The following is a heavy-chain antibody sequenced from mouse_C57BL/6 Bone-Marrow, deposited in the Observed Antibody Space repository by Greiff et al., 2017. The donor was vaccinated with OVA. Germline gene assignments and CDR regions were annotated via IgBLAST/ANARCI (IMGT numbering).Heavy chain of an antibody. CDR1: GFTFSDYY. D-gene: IGHD1-1*01. CDR3: ARGYGSSYPAWFAY. Sequence: EVKLQASEGGLVQPGSSMKLSCTASGFTFSDYYMAWVRQVPDKGLEWVSNINYDGSTTYYLDSLKSRFIISRDNAKNILYLQRSSLKSEDTATYYCARGYGSSYPAWFAYWGQGTLVTVSA. J-gene: IGHJ3*01. CDR2: INYDGSTT. V-gene: IGHV5-16*01.